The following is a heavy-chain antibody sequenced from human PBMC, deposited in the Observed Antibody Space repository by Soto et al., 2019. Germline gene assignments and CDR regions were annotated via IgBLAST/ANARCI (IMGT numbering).Heavy chain of an antibody. J-gene: IGHJ6*02. V-gene: IGHV3-9*01. CDR2: ITWNSASV. CDR1: GFIFDDFA. D-gene: IGHD2-8*01. CDR3: TKEVYGIGYYYYGMDV. Sequence: PGGSLRLSCAASGFIFDDFAMHWVRQAPGKGLEWVSSITWNSASVAYADSVKGRFTISRDNAKNSLYLQMNNLRPEDAALYYCTKEVYGIGYYYYGMDVWGQGTTVTVSS.